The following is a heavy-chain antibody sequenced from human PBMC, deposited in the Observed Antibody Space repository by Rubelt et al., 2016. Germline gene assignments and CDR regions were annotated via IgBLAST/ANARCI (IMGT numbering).Heavy chain of an antibody. V-gene: IGHV1-69*10. D-gene: IGHD3-22*01. J-gene: IGHJ4*02. CDR1: GGTFSSYA. Sequence: QVQLVQSGAEVKKPGSSVKVSCKASGGTFSSYAISWVRQAPGQGLEWMGGIIPILGIANYAQKFQGRVTSTADKSTGTDYMGLSSLRSEDTAVYYCARGNTYYYDSSGYYPYYFDYWGQGTLVTVSS. CDR3: ARGNTYYYDSSGYYPYYFDY. CDR2: IIPILGIA.